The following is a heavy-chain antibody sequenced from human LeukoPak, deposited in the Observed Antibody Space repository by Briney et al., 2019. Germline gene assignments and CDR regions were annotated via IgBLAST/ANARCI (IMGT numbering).Heavy chain of an antibody. CDR1: GFTVSRNY. CDR2: ISSGGNT. Sequence: GGSLRLACAASGFTVSRNYMSWVREAPGKGLEWVSVISSGGNTYYTDSVKGRFTISRDNSKNTLYLQMSSLRVEDTAVYYCARNDRGAFDIWGQGTMVTVSS. CDR3: ARNDRGAFDI. D-gene: IGHD3-22*01. V-gene: IGHV3-53*01. J-gene: IGHJ3*02.